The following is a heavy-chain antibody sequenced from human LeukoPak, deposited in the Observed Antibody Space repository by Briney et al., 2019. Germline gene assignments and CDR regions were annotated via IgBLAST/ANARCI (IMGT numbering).Heavy chain of an antibody. D-gene: IGHD3-10*01. J-gene: IGHJ4*02. CDR2: IYPGDSDT. CDR3: ASPSGGGGELFSFDY. V-gene: IGHV5-51*01. CDR1: GYSFISYW. Sequence: GESLKISCKGSGYSFISYWIGWVRQMPGKGLEWMGIIYPGDSDTRYSPSFQGQVTISADKSISTAYLQWSSLKASDTAMYYCASPSGGGGELFSFDYWGQGTLVTVSS.